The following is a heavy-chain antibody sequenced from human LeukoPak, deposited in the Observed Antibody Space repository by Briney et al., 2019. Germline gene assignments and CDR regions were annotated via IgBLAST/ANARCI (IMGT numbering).Heavy chain of an antibody. V-gene: IGHV3-13*04. D-gene: IGHD3-22*01. Sequence: RGSLRLSCAASGFTFSSYDMHWVRQTTGKGLEWVSAFDTAGGTYYPGSVKGRFTTSRENTKNSLYLQMNSLRAGDTAVYYCTRESNYYDSSTSPGYFDLWGRGTLVTVSS. CDR2: FDTAGGT. J-gene: IGHJ2*01. CDR1: GFTFSSYD. CDR3: TRESNYYDSSTSPGYFDL.